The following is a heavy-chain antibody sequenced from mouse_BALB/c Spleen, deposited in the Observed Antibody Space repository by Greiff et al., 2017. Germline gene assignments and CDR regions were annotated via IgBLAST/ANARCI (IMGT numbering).Heavy chain of an antibody. D-gene: IGHD3-3*01. CDR2: IYPYNGGT. V-gene: IGHV1S29*02. CDR3: AREGWEAWFAY. CDR1: GYTFTDYN. Sequence: VQLKQSGPELVKPGASVKISCKASGYTFTDYNMHWVKQSHGKSLEWIGYIYPYNGGTGYNQKFKSKATLTVDNSSSTAYMELRSLTSEDSAVYYCAREGWEAWFAYWGQGTLVTVSA. J-gene: IGHJ3*01.